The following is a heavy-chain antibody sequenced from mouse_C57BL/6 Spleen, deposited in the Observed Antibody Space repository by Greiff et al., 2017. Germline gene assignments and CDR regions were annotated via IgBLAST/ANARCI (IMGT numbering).Heavy chain of an antibody. CDR3: ARSPDYYGSSYYAMDY. CDR2: IDPSDSET. D-gene: IGHD1-1*01. CDR1: GYTFTSYW. J-gene: IGHJ4*01. Sequence: VQLQQPGAELVRPGSSVKLSCKASGYTFTSYWMHWVKQRPIQGLEWIGNIDPSDSETHYNQKFKDKATLTVDKSSSTAYMQPSSLTSEDSAVYYCARSPDYYGSSYYAMDYWGQGTSVTVSS. V-gene: IGHV1-52*01.